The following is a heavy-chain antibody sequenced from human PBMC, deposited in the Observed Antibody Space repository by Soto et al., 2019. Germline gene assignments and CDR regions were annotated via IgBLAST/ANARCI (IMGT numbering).Heavy chain of an antibody. CDR1: GGSISSGAYS. V-gene: IGHV4-30-2*01. CDR2: IYQSGST. CDR3: ARANPGLNCLDV. Sequence: QQQLQESGSGLVQPSETLSLTCAVSGGSISSGAYSWSWIRQPPGKGLEWIAYIYQSGSTYYNPSLKTRVTIIVDRCNNQLSLKLTSVTAADTAVYYCARANPGLNCLDVWGQGTMVTVAS. J-gene: IGHJ3*01. D-gene: IGHD2-21*01.